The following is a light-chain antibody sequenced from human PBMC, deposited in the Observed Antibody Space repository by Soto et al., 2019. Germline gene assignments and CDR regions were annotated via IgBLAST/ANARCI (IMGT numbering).Light chain of an antibody. CDR3: QQYNNWWT. J-gene: IGKJ1*01. CDR2: GAS. CDR1: QSINSN. V-gene: IGKV3-15*01. Sequence: QSPSTLSVSPGERATLSCRASQSINSNLAWYQQRPGQAPRLLIYGASTRATGIPARFSGSGSGTEFTLTISSLQSEDFAVYYCQQYNNWWTFGQGTKVDIK.